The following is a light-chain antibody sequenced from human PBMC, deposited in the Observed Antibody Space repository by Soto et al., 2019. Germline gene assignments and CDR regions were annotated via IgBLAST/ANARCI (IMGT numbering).Light chain of an antibody. Sequence: QSALTQPGSVSGSPGQSITISCTGTSNDVGGYNLVSWFQQHPGKAPKLMISEVNKRPSGVSNRFSGSKSANTASLTISGLQAEDEADYYCCSHVGGSSPQWVFGGGTKLTVL. CDR1: SNDVGGYNL. J-gene: IGLJ3*02. CDR2: EVN. CDR3: CSHVGGSSPQWV. V-gene: IGLV2-23*02.